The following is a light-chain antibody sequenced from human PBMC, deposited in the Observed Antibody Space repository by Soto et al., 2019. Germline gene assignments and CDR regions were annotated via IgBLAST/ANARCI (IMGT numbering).Light chain of an antibody. J-gene: IGKJ1*01. Sequence: DIQVTQSPASRSASVGDSVTLSCQTSQLVDSYIHWYQHQSGKPPKLLIYAASTLQDGVPSRFSGGGSGTAFSLIITGLQPGDSATYYCQQTYTSVATFGQGTKVDIK. CDR3: QQTYTSVAT. CDR1: QLVDSY. V-gene: IGKV1-39*01. CDR2: AAS.